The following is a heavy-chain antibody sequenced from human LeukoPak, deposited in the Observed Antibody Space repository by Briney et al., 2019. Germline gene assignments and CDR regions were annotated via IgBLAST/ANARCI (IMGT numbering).Heavy chain of an antibody. CDR1: GGSISSSSYY. V-gene: IGHV4-39*07. J-gene: IGHJ5*02. Sequence: PSETLSLTCTVSGGSISSSSYYWGWIRQPPGKGLEWIGSIYYSGSTYYNPSLKSRVTISVDTSKNQFSLKLSSVTAADTAVYYCARDGGVAPHNWFDPWGQGTLVTVSS. CDR2: IYYSGST. D-gene: IGHD2-8*02. CDR3: ARDGGVAPHNWFDP.